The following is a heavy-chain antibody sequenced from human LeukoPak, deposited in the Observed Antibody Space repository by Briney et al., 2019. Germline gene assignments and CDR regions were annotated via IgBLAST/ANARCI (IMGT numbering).Heavy chain of an antibody. V-gene: IGHV3-48*03. D-gene: IGHD3-22*01. CDR2: ISSSGGTT. CDR1: RFTFSSYE. CDR3: ASNRLSGYDPSSFDY. J-gene: IGHJ4*02. Sequence: GGSLRLSCAASRFTFSSYEMNWVRQAPGKGLEWVSYISSSGGTTYYADSVRGRFTVSRDNAKNSLYLQMNSLRAEDTAVYYCASNRLSGYDPSSFDYWGQGTLVTVSS.